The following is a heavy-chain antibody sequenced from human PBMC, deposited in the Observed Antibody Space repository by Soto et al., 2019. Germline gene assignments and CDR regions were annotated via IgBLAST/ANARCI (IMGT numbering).Heavy chain of an antibody. CDR1: GGSISSGGYY. J-gene: IGHJ4*02. CDR2: IYYSGST. V-gene: IGHV4-31*03. CDR3: ARGLLVRGVTYYFDY. Sequence: QVQLQESGPGLVKPSQTLSLTCTVSGGSISSGGYYWSWIRQHPGKGLEWIGYIYYSGSTYYNPSLKSRVTISVDTSKNQFSLKLRSVTAADTAVYYCARGLLVRGVTYYFDYWGQGTLVTVSS. D-gene: IGHD3-10*01.